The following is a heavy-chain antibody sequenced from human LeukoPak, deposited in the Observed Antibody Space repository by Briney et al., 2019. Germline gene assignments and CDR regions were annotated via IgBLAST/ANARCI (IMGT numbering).Heavy chain of an antibody. Sequence: ASVKVSCKASGYTFTGYYMYWVRQAPGQGLEWMGWINPNSGGTNYAQKFQGRVTMTRDTSISTAYMELSRLRSDDTAVYYCARVPHSSSWQPTDYWGQGTLVTVSS. J-gene: IGHJ4*02. D-gene: IGHD6-13*01. CDR1: GYTFTGYY. CDR2: INPNSGGT. CDR3: ARVPHSSSWQPTDY. V-gene: IGHV1-2*02.